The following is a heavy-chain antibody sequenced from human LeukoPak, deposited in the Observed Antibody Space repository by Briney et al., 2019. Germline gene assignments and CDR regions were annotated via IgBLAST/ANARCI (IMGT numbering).Heavy chain of an antibody. V-gene: IGHV3-23*01. Sequence: TGGSLRLSCAASGFTFSSYAMSWVRQAPGKGLEWVSGISGSGGGTSYADSVRGRFTISKDKSKNTLYPQMNSLRAEDTALYYCAKVVRDGYNPDYWGQGTLVTVSS. CDR2: ISGSGGGT. D-gene: IGHD5-24*01. CDR1: GFTFSSYA. CDR3: AKVVRDGYNPDY. J-gene: IGHJ4*02.